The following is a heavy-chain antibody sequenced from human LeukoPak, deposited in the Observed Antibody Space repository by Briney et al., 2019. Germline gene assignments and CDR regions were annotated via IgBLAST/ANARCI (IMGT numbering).Heavy chain of an antibody. J-gene: IGHJ3*02. V-gene: IGHV3-23*01. CDR2: ISGSGGST. Sequence: PGGSLRLSCAASGFTFSSYAMSWVRQAPGKGLEWVSAISGSGGSTYYADSVKGRFTISRDNSKNTLYLQMNSLRAEDTAVYYCAKGGYCSGGSCYSLDALDIWGQGTMVTVSS. D-gene: IGHD2-15*01. CDR3: AKGGYCSGGSCYSLDALDI. CDR1: GFTFSSYA.